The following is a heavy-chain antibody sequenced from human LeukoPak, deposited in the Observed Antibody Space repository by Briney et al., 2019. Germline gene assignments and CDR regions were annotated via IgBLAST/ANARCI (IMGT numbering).Heavy chain of an antibody. CDR3: ASNFWSGYYVLDY. CDR1: GGSVSSGDYY. J-gene: IGHJ4*02. CDR2: IYYSGST. D-gene: IGHD3-3*01. V-gene: IGHV4-30-4*01. Sequence: PSKTLSLTCTVSGGSVSSGDYYWSWIRQPPGKGLEWIGYIYYSGSTYYNPSLKSRVTISVDTSKNQFSLKLSSVTAADTAVYYCASNFWSGYYVLDYWGQGTLVTVSS.